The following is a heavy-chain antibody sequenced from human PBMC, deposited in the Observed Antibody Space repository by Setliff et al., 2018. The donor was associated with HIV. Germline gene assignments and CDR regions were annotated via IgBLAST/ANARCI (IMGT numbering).Heavy chain of an antibody. V-gene: IGHV3-23*01. Sequence: GGSLRLSCGASGFTFSSYWMTWVRQAPGKGLEWVSTSGNGGIIVYTDSVKGRFTMSRDNSKNTLYLQMNSLRAEDTAVYYCAKDVYVAKYYYGSSGYSGSYYFDYWGQGTLVTVSS. D-gene: IGHD3-22*01. J-gene: IGHJ4*02. CDR1: GFTFSSYW. CDR2: SGNGGII. CDR3: AKDVYVAKYYYGSSGYSGSYYFDY.